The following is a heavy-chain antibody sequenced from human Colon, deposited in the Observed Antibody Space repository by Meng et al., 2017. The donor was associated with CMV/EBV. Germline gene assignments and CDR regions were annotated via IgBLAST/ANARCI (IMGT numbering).Heavy chain of an antibody. CDR1: GFAVSSNY. CDR2: IYSGGST. J-gene: IGHJ6*02. CDR3: ARGVYGMDV. V-gene: IGHV3-66*02. Sequence: GESLKISCAASGFAVSSNYMSWVRQAPGKGLEWVSVIYSGGSTYYADSVKGRFTISRDNSKNTLYLQMNSLRAEDTAVYYCARGVYGMDVWGQGTTVTVSS.